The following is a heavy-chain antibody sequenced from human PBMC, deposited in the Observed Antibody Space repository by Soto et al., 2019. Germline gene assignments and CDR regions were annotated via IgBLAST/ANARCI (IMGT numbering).Heavy chain of an antibody. CDR3: ARLRLTGYFDY. CDR1: GFTFSDHY. V-gene: IGHV3-11*05. Sequence: QVQLVESGGGLVKPGGSLRLSCVGSGFTFSDHYMTWIRQAPGKGLEWLSYVSTSSSYTNYADSVKGRFTISRDNAMNSLYLQMNSLRAEDTAVYYCARLRLTGYFDYWGQGTLVTVSS. CDR2: VSTSSSYT. J-gene: IGHJ4*02.